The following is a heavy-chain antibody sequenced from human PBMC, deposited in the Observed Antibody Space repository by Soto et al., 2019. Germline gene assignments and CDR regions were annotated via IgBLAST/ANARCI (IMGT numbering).Heavy chain of an antibody. V-gene: IGHV4-59*01. Sequence: ETLSLTCTVSGGSISSYYWSWIRQPPGKGLEWIGYIYYSGSTNYNPSLKSRVTISVDTSKNQFSLKLSSVTAADTAVFYCARVGQLPEKNYYYMDVWGKGTTVTVSS. CDR2: IYYSGST. D-gene: IGHD1-1*01. CDR3: ARVGQLPEKNYYYMDV. J-gene: IGHJ6*03. CDR1: GGSISSYY.